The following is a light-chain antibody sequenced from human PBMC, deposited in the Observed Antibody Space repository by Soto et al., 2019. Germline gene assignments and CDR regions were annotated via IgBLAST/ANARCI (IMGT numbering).Light chain of an antibody. J-gene: IGLJ1*01. CDR3: RSETSSRTLTNV. Sequence: QSALTQPASVSGSPGQSITISCTGTSSDVGGYNYVSWYQQHPGKAPKLMIYEVSNRPSGVSNRFSGSKSGNTASLNISGIQAEDEADYYCRSETSSRTLTNVFSNGTKATVL. V-gene: IGLV2-14*01. CDR1: SSDVGGYNY. CDR2: EVS.